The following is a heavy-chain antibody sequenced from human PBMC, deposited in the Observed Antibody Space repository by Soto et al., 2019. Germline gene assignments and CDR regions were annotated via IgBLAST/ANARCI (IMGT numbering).Heavy chain of an antibody. Sequence: QVQLVESGGGVVQPGRSLRLSCAASGFTFSSYAMHWVRQAPGKGLXXVAFISYDGSNKYYADSVKGRFTISRDNSKNTLYLQMNSLRAEDTAVYYCASPRLSSDGTTPIDYWGQGTLVTVSS. V-gene: IGHV3-30-3*01. CDR2: ISYDGSNK. J-gene: IGHJ4*02. D-gene: IGHD1-1*01. CDR1: GFTFSSYA. CDR3: ASPRLSSDGTTPIDY.